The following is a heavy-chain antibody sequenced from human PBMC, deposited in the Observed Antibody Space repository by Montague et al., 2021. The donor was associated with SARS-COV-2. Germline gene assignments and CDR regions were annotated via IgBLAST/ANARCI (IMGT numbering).Heavy chain of an antibody. CDR2: IYTSGST. Sequence: TSSLTCTVSGGSISSGSYYWSWIRQPAGKGLEWIGRIYTSGSTNYNPSLKSRVTISVDTSKNQFSLKLSSVTAADTAVYYCARDGGIGDSGSNTWSYYYYGMDVWGQGTTVTVSS. D-gene: IGHD3-22*01. CDR1: GGSISSGSYY. V-gene: IGHV4-61*02. CDR3: ARDGGIGDSGSNTWSYYYYGMDV. J-gene: IGHJ6*02.